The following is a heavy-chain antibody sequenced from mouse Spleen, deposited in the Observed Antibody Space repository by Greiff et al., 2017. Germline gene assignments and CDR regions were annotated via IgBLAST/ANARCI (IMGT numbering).Heavy chain of an antibody. CDR1: GYTFTSYW. J-gene: IGHJ4*01. V-gene: IGHV1-7*01. CDR2: INPSSGYT. CDR3: ARGYRYGVYAMDY. Sequence: QVQLKESGAELAKPGASVKLSCKASGYTFTSYWMHWVKQRPGQGLDWIGYINPSSGYTKYNQKFKDKATLTADKSSSTAYMQLSSLTYEDSAVYYCARGYRYGVYAMDYWGQGTSVTVSS. D-gene: IGHD2-14*01.